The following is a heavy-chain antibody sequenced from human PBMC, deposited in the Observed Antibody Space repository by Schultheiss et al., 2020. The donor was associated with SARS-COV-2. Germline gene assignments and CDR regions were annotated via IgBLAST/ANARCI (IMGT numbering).Heavy chain of an antibody. CDR2: IVVGSGNT. V-gene: IGHV1-58*01. D-gene: IGHD3-10*01. J-gene: IGHJ6*02. Sequence: SVKVSCKASGFTFTSSAVQWVRQARGQRLEWIGWIVVGSGNTNYAQKFQERVTITRDMSTSTAYMELSSLRSEDTAVYYCARHAAQLITMVQKDGMDVWGQGTTVTVSS. CDR1: GFTFTSSA. CDR3: ARHAAQLITMVQKDGMDV.